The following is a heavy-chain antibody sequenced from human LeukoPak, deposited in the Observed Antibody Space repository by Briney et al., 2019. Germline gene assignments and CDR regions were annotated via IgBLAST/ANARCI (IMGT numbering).Heavy chain of an antibody. CDR3: ARDNMDSSGRYGY. CDR2: ISSSSTI. CDR1: GFTFSSYS. V-gene: IGHV3-48*01. J-gene: IGHJ4*02. D-gene: IGHD6-19*01. Sequence: GGSLRLSCAASGFTFSSYSMNWVRQAPGKGLEWVSYISSSSTIYYADSVKGRFTISRDNAKNSLYLQMNSLRAEDTAVYYCARDNMDSSGRYGYWGQGTLVTVSS.